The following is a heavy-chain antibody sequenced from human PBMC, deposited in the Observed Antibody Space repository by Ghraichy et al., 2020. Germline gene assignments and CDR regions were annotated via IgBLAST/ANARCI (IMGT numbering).Heavy chain of an antibody. CDR1: GFTFSSYW. V-gene: IGHV3-7*01. CDR2: IKQDGSEK. CDR3: ARDRAGYSSGWYDY. Sequence: GGSLRLSCADSGFTFSSYWMSWIRQAPGKGLEWVANIKQDGSEKYYVDSVKGRFTISRDNAKNSLYLQMNSLRAEDTAVYYCARDRAGYSSGWYDYWGQGTLVTVSS. D-gene: IGHD6-19*01. J-gene: IGHJ4*02.